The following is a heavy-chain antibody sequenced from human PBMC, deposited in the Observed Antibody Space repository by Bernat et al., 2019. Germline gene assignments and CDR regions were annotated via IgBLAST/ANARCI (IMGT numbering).Heavy chain of an antibody. CDR3: ARDPGVLRFSVARRLDVYYYGMDV. V-gene: IGHV1-18*01. CDR1: GYTFTSYG. CDR2: ISAYNGNT. Sequence: QVQLVQSGAEVKKPGASVKVSCKASGYTFTSYGISWVRQAPGQGLEWMGWISAYNGNTNYAQKLQGRVTMTTDTSTSTAYMELRSLRSDDTAVYYCARDPGVLRFSVARRLDVYYYGMDVWGQGTTVTVSS. J-gene: IGHJ6*02. D-gene: IGHD3-3*01.